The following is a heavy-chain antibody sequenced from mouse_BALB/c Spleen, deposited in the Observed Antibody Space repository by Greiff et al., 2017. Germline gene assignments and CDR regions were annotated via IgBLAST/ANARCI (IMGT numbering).Heavy chain of an antibody. D-gene: IGHD1-1*01. CDR3: ARVPYYGSSTYAMDY. Sequence: EVNVVESGGGLVKPGGSLKLSCAASGFTFSSYAMSWVRQSPEKRLEWVAEISSGGSYTYYPDTVTGRFTISRDNAKNTLYLEMSSLRSEDTAMYYCARVPYYGSSTYAMDYWGQGTSVTVSS. CDR2: ISSGGSYT. V-gene: IGHV5-9-4*01. CDR1: GFTFSSYA. J-gene: IGHJ4*01.